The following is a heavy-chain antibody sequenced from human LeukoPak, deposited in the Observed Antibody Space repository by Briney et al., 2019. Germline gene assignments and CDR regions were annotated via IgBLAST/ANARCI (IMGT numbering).Heavy chain of an antibody. CDR3: ASYGSGSYGGYYFDY. D-gene: IGHD3-10*01. Sequence: GESLKISCKGSGYSFTSYWIGWVRQMPGKGLEWMGIIYPGDSDTRYSPSLQGQVTISADKSISTAYLQWSSLKASDTAMYYCASYGSGSYGGYYFDYWGQGTLVTVSS. CDR1: GYSFTSYW. J-gene: IGHJ4*02. CDR2: IYPGDSDT. V-gene: IGHV5-51*01.